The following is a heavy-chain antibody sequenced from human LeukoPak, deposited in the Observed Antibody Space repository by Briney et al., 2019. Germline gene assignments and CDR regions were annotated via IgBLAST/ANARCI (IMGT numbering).Heavy chain of an antibody. Sequence: AGSLRLSCAASGFTFSSYCMHWVRQAPGKGLEWVAFIRYDGSNKYNADSVKCRFTISRDNSKNTLYLQMNSLRAEDTAVYYCAKERFPNDSSGYSLYYFDYWGQGTLVTVSS. D-gene: IGHD3-22*01. CDR1: GFTFSSYC. J-gene: IGHJ4*02. CDR3: AKERFPNDSSGYSLYYFDY. V-gene: IGHV3-30*02. CDR2: IRYDGSNK.